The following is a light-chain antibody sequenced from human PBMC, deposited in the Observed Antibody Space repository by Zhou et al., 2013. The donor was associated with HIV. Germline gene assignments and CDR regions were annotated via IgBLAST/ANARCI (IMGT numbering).Light chain of an antibody. Sequence: DIQMTQSPSTLSASVGDRVTITCRASQSISNWLAWYQQKPGKAPKLLIYKASSLESGVPSRFNGNGSGTEFTFTINSLQPEDVATYYCQQYGDLLSITFGQGTRLEIK. J-gene: IGKJ5*01. CDR3: QQYGDLLSIT. CDR2: KAS. V-gene: IGKV1-5*03. CDR1: QSISNW.